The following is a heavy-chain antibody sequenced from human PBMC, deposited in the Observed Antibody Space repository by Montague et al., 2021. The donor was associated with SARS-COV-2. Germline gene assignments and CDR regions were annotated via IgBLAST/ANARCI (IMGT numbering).Heavy chain of an antibody. CDR1: SGSISSGGYY. V-gene: IGHV4-31*03. D-gene: IGHD3-22*01. Sequence: TLSLTCTVSSGSISSGGYYWSWIRQHPGKGLEWIGYIYYSGSTYYNPSLKSRVTISVDTSKNQFSLKLSSVTAADTAVYYCARVRITMIVVVDAFDIWGQGTMVTVSS. CDR2: IYYSGST. J-gene: IGHJ3*02. CDR3: ARVRITMIVVVDAFDI.